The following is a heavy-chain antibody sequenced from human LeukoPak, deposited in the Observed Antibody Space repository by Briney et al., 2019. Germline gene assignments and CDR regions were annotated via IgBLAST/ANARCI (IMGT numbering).Heavy chain of an antibody. Sequence: PGGSLRLSCAASGFTFSSYAMSWVRQAPGKGLEWVSVIYSGGSTYCADSVKGRFTISRDNSKNTLYLQMNSLRAEDTAVYYCARECSGGSCYSDAFDIWGQGTMVTVSS. CDR3: ARECSGGSCYSDAFDI. CDR1: GFTFSSYA. CDR2: IYSGGST. D-gene: IGHD2-15*01. J-gene: IGHJ3*02. V-gene: IGHV3-66*01.